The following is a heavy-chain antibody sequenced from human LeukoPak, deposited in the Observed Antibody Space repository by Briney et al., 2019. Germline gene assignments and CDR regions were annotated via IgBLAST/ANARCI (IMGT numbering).Heavy chain of an antibody. CDR2: IYSGGST. V-gene: IGHV3-53*01. Sequence: GGSLRLSCAASGFTVSSNYMSWVRQAPGKGLEWVSVIYSGGSTYYADSVKGRFTISRDNSKNTLYLQMNSLRAEDTAVYYCARAPYYYDSSGYLYYYGMDVWGQGTTVAVSS. J-gene: IGHJ6*02. D-gene: IGHD3-22*01. CDR3: ARAPYYYDSSGYLYYYGMDV. CDR1: GFTVSSNY.